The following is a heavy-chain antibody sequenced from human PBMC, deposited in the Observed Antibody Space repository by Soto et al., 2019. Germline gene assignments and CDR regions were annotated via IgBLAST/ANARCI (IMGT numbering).Heavy chain of an antibody. CDR1: GGTFSSYT. J-gene: IGHJ3*02. CDR2: IIPMFGTL. Sequence: QLHLVQSGAEVKKPGSSVKVSCKASGGTFSSYTINWVRQAPGQGLEWLGGIIPMFGTLYYAQKFQGRLTIAADGSTSTAYMELSTLRSDDTAVYYCARKVASSDDACDIWGQGTMVTVSS. CDR3: ARKVASSDDACDI. V-gene: IGHV1-69*01. D-gene: IGHD6-6*01.